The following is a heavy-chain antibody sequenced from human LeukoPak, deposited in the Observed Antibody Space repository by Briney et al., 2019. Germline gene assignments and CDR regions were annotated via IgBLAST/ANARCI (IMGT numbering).Heavy chain of an antibody. CDR3: ARGGPGSYSFDH. D-gene: IGHD3-10*01. V-gene: IGHV1-2*02. Sequence: ASVTVSCKASGYTVTGYYIHWVRQAPAQGLEGMGWINPNSGGTNYAQKFQGRVTMTRDTSISAAYMELSSLTSDDTAVYYCARGGPGSYSFDHWGQGTLVTVSS. CDR2: INPNSGGT. CDR1: GYTVTGYY. J-gene: IGHJ4*02.